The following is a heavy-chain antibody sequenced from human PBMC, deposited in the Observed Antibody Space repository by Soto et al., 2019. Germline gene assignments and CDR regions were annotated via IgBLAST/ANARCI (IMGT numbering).Heavy chain of an antibody. J-gene: IGHJ4*02. CDR3: ARGRYGDY. Sequence: QVHLVQSGAEVKKPGASVKVSCKGSGYTFTTYGITWVRQAPGQGLEWMGWISAHNGNTNYAQKLQGRVTVTRDTSTSTAYMELRSLGSDDTAVYYCARGRYGDYWGQGALVTVSS. D-gene: IGHD1-1*01. CDR1: GYTFTTYG. CDR2: ISAHNGNT. V-gene: IGHV1-18*01.